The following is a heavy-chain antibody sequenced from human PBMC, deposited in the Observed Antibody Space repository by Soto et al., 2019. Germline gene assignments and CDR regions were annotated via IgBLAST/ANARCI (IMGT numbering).Heavy chain of an antibody. V-gene: IGHV4-39*01. CDR3: ARHVPSFLSGYSSWFDP. J-gene: IGHJ5*02. Sequence: SETLSLTCTVSGGSISSSSYYWGCIRQPPGKGLEWIGSIYYSGSTYYSPSLKSRVTISVDTSKNQFSLKLTSVTAADTAVYYCARHVPSFLSGYSSWFDPWGQGTLVTVSS. CDR1: GGSISSSSYY. CDR2: IYYSGST. D-gene: IGHD5-18*01.